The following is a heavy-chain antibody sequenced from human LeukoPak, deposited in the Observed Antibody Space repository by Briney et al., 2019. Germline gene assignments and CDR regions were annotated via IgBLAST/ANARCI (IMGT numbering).Heavy chain of an antibody. CDR3: ARNPFTGNYYFDY. D-gene: IGHD3-10*01. CDR2: ISYDGSNK. CDR1: GFTFSSYA. Sequence: GGSLRLSCAASGFTFSSYAMHWVRQAPGKGLEWVAVISYDGSNKYYADSVKGRFTISRDNSKNTLYLQMNSLRAEDTAVYYCARNPFTGNYYFDYWGQGTLVTVSS. V-gene: IGHV3-30-3*01. J-gene: IGHJ4*02.